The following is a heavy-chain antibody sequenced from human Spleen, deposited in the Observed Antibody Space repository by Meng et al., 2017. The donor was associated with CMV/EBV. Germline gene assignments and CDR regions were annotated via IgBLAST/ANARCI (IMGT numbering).Heavy chain of an antibody. CDR2: ISSSGSTI. CDR3: ARSNEYYYGSGSYSWFDP. V-gene: IGHV3-11*01. CDR1: GFTFSDYY. D-gene: IGHD3-10*01. J-gene: IGHJ5*02. Sequence: GESLKISCAASGFTFSDYYMSWIRQAPGKGLEWVSYISSSGSTIYYADSVKGRFTISRDNAKNSLYLQMNSLRAEDTAVYYCARSNEYYYGSGSYSWFDPWGQGTLVTVSS.